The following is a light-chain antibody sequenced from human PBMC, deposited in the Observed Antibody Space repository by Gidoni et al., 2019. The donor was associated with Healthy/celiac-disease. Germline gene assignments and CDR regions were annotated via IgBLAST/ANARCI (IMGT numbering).Light chain of an antibody. CDR2: GAS. Sequence: EIELTQSPGTLSLSPGERATLSCRASQSVSCSYLAWYQQKPGQAPRLLIYGASSRATGIPDRFSGSGSGTDFTLTSSRLEPEDFAVYYCRQYGNSPWTFGQGTKVEIK. V-gene: IGKV3-20*01. CDR3: RQYGNSPWT. CDR1: QSVSCSY. J-gene: IGKJ1*01.